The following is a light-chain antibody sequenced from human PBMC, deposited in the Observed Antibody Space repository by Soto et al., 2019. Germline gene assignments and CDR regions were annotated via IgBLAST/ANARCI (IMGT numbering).Light chain of an antibody. CDR1: SSNIGSKT. CDR2: SNN. V-gene: IGLV1-44*01. J-gene: IGLJ2*01. CDR3: AAWDDSLNGVV. Sequence: QSVLTQPPSASGTPGQRVTISCSGSSSNIGSKTVNWYQQLPGTAPKLLIYSNNQRPSGVPDRFSGSKSGTSASLAISGLQCEDEADYYCAAWDDSLNGVVFGGGTKLTVL.